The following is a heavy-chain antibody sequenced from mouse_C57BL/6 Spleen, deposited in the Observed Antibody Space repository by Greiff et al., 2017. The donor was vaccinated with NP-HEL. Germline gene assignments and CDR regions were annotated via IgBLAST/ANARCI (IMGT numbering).Heavy chain of an antibody. CDR2: ISYDGSN. CDR3: ARDLWSNYFDY. V-gene: IGHV3-6*01. Sequence: EVQVVESGPGLVKPSQSLSLTCSVTGYSITSGYYWKWIRQFPGNKLEWMGYISYDGSNNYNQSLKNRISITRDTSKNQFFLKLNSVTTEDTATYYCARDLWSNYFDYWGQGTTLTVSS. D-gene: IGHD6-5*01. CDR1: GYSITSGYY. J-gene: IGHJ2*01.